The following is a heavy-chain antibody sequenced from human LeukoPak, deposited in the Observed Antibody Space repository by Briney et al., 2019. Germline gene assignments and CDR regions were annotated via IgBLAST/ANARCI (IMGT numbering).Heavy chain of an antibody. D-gene: IGHD3-16*01. CDR1: GFTFSSYS. V-gene: IGHV3-23*01. CDR2: IGVSGGNT. Sequence: PGGSLRLACAASGFTFSSYSMNWVRQAPGKGLEWVSAIGVSGGNTYYADSVKGRFTISRDNSKNTLCLQMNSLRAEDTAVYYCARESAYYFDYWGQGTLVTVSS. CDR3: ARESAYYFDY. J-gene: IGHJ4*02.